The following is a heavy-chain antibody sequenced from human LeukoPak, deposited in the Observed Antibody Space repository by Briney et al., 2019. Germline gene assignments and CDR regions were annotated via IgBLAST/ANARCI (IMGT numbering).Heavy chain of an antibody. V-gene: IGHV1-18*04. CDR1: GYTFTSYG. D-gene: IGHD3-10*01. J-gene: IGHJ4*02. CDR2: INAYNGNT. Sequence: ASVKVSCKASGYTFTSYGISWVRQAPGQGLEWMGWINAYNGNTNYAQKLQGRVTMTTDTSTSTAYMELRSLRSDDTAVYYCARDSYYYGSGREGYFDYWGQGTLVTVSS. CDR3: ARDSYYYGSGREGYFDY.